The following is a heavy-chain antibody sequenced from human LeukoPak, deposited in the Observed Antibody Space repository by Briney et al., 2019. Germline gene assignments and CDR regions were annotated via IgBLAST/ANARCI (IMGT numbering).Heavy chain of an antibody. CDR1: GYSFADYY. CDR3: ARDHVLGSSTSCCYYFDY. V-gene: IGHV1-18*04. J-gene: IGHJ4*02. CDR2: ISAYNGNT. D-gene: IGHD2-2*01. Sequence: ASVKVSCKASGYSFADYYMHWVRQAPGQGLEWMGWISAYNGNTNYAQKLQGRVTMTTDTSTSTAYMELRSLRSDDTAVYYCARDHVLGSSTSCCYYFDYWGQGTLVTVSS.